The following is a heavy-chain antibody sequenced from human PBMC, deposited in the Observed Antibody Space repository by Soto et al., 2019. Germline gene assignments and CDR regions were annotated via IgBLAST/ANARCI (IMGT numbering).Heavy chain of an antibody. CDR1: GFTFSSYE. J-gene: IGHJ4*02. Sequence: PGGSLRLSCATSGFTFSSYEMNWVRQAPGKGLEWVSYISSSGRTIYSADSVKGRFTISRDNAKNSLYLQMNSLRAEDTAVYYCARGMALGGTYFDYWGQGTLVTVSS. CDR2: ISSSGRTI. D-gene: IGHD2-15*01. CDR3: ARGMALGGTYFDY. V-gene: IGHV3-48*03.